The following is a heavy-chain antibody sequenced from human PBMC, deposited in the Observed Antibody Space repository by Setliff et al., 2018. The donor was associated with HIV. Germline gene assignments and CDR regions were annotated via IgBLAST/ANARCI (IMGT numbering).Heavy chain of an antibody. D-gene: IGHD6-19*01. CDR3: ARSSGWYYFDY. CDR1: GFIFDTYA. CDR2: TSYDGGDK. J-gene: IGHJ4*02. Sequence: GGSLRLSCAASGFIFDTYAMHWVRQAPGKGLEWVAVTSYDGGDKYYADSVKGRFTISRDNSVNTLFLQIISLRVEDTAVYYCARSSGWYYFDYWGQGTLVTVSS. V-gene: IGHV3-30*04.